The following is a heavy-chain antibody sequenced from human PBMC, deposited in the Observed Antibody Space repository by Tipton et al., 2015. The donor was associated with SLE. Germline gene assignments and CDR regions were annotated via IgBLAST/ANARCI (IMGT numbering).Heavy chain of an antibody. V-gene: IGHV4-34*01. D-gene: IGHD6-6*01. CDR3: ARGRGSSSSHYYYYYMDV. CDR2: INHSGST. J-gene: IGHJ6*03. CDR1: GGSFSGYY. Sequence: TLSLTCAVYGGSFSGYYWSWIRQPPGKGLEWIGEINHSGSTNYNPSLKSRVTISVDTSKNQFSLKLSSVTAADTAVYYCARGRGSSSSHYYYYYMDVWGKGTTVTVSS.